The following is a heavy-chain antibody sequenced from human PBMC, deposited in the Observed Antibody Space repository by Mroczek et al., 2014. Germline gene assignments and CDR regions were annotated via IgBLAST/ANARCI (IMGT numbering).Heavy chain of an antibody. V-gene: IGHV1-18*01. J-gene: IGHJ4*02. CDR2: ISAYNGNT. D-gene: IGHD3-3*01. Sequence: QVQLVQSGAEVKKPGASVKVSCKASGYTFTSYGISWVRQAPGQGLEWMGWISAYNGNTNYAQKLQGRVTMTTDTSTSTAYMELRSLRSDDTAVYYCARDVAGYDFSRGGYYFDYWGQGTLVTVSS. CDR1: GYTFTSYG. CDR3: ARDVAGYDFSRGGYYFDY.